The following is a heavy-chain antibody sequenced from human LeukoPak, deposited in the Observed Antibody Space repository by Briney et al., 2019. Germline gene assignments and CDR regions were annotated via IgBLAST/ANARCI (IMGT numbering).Heavy chain of an antibody. V-gene: IGHV4-34*01. CDR2: INHSGST. Sequence: SETLSLTCAVYGGSFSGYYWSWIRQPPGKGLEWIGEINHSGSTNYNPSLKSRVAISVDTSKNQFSLKLSSVTAADTAVYYCARHRGCSGGSCYSWFDPWGQGTLVTVSS. CDR1: GGSFSGYY. CDR3: ARHRGCSGGSCYSWFDP. D-gene: IGHD2-15*01. J-gene: IGHJ5*02.